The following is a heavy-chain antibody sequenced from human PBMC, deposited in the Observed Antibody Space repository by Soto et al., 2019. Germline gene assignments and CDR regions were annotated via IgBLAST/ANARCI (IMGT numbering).Heavy chain of an antibody. CDR2: ISAYNGNT. V-gene: IGHV1-18*01. CDR3: ARVVGALGHWFDP. J-gene: IGHJ5*02. D-gene: IGHD1-26*01. CDR1: GYTFTSYA. Sequence: ASVKVSCKASGYTFTSYAMHWVRQAPGQGLEWMGRISAYNGNTNYAQKLQGRVTMTTDTSTSTAYMELRSLRSDDTAAYYCARVVGALGHWFDPWGQGTLVTVSS.